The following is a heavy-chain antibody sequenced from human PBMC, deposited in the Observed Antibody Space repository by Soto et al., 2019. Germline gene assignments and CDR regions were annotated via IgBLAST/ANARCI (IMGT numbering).Heavy chain of an antibody. Sequence: VQLVQSGPEMKKPGASVKVSCKASGYTFTAYDMHWVRQAPGQGLEWMGWINTKSGGTNIAQKFQGWVTMTXXTXIXXGYRELTRLTSGDTAVYYCATGGRGDCGDDCYLDFWGQGTLVTVSS. CDR1: GYTFTAYD. J-gene: IGHJ4*02. CDR2: INTKSGGT. V-gene: IGHV1-2*04. D-gene: IGHD2-21*02. CDR3: ATGGRGDCGDDCYLDF.